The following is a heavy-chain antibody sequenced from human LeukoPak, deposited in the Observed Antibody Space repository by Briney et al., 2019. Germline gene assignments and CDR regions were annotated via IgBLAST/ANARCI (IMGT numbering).Heavy chain of an antibody. V-gene: IGHV3-30*04. CDR2: ISYDGNNQ. CDR1: GFTFRSYA. Sequence: GGSLRLSCAASGFTFRSYAMHWVRQAPGTGLEWVSFISYDGNNQYYAGSVKGRFTISRDNSKNTLYLQMNSLRTEDTAVYYCAKDAGDQGYFDYWGQGTLVTVSS. D-gene: IGHD3-16*01. CDR3: AKDAGDQGYFDY. J-gene: IGHJ4*02.